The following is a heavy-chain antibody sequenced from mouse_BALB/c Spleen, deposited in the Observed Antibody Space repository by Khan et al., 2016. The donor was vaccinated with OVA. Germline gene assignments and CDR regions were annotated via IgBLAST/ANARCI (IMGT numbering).Heavy chain of an antibody. Sequence: QVQLKASGPGLVAPSQSLSITCTISGFSLTSYGVHCVRPPPGKGLEWLVVIWSDGHTTYTSTLNSRLRISNDNAKSQFFLKMNSRQTDDTAMYYCARHGYYGNYGPYFDVWGAGTTVTVSS. V-gene: IGHV2-6-1*01. CDR1: GFSLTSYG. D-gene: IGHD2-1*01. J-gene: IGHJ1*01. CDR3: ARHGYYGNYGPYFDV. CDR2: IWSDGHT.